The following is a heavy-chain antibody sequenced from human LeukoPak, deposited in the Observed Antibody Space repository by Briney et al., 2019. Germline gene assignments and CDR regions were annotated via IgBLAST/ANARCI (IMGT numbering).Heavy chain of an antibody. CDR1: GGSISSGSYY. V-gene: IGHV4-61*02. J-gene: IGHJ6*03. CDR2: IYTSGST. D-gene: IGHD2-2*01. CDR3: ARVADQRRAYYYYYYMDV. Sequence: SETLSLTCTVSGGSISSGSYYWSWIRQPAGKGLEWIGRIYTSGSTNYNPSLKSRVTIAVDTSQNQFSLKLSSVTAADTAVYYCARVADQRRAYYYYYYMDVWGKGTTVTVSS.